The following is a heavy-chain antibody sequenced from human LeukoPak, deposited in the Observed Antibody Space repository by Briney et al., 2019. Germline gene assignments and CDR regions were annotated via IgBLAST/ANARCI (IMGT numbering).Heavy chain of an antibody. D-gene: IGHD3-22*01. CDR2: TRSKAYGETA. CDR3: ANRMIVGRFDY. CDR1: GFTFGDYA. Sequence: PGGSLRLSCTASGFTFGDYAMSWIRQAPGKGLEWVGFTRSKAYGETADYAASVKGRFTISRDDSKAIAYLQMNSLRAEDTAVYYCANRMIVGRFDYWGQGTLVTVSS. J-gene: IGHJ4*02. V-gene: IGHV3-49*03.